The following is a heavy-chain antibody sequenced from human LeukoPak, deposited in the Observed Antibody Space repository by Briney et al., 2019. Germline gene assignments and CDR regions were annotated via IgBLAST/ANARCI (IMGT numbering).Heavy chain of an antibody. CDR2: ISDSGSA. CDR1: GASISSYY. D-gene: IGHD6-13*01. Sequence: SETLSLTCTVSGASISSYYWSWIRQPPGKGLQWIGYISDSGSATYNPSRRSRVTISPDTSKNQLSLKLSSVTAADTDVYDCAGSGLGAATGVNWGQGTLVSVSS. J-gene: IGHJ4*02. CDR3: AGSGLGAATGVN. V-gene: IGHV4-59*01.